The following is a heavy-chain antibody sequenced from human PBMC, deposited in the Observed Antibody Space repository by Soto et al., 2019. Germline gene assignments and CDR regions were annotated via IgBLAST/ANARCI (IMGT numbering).Heavy chain of an antibody. CDR1: GFTFNNYA. CDR2: VSGTTGSP. J-gene: IGHJ4*02. Sequence: EVQLLESGGILVQPGGSLRLSCTASGFTFNNYAMTWVRQAPGKGLEWVSSVSGTTGSPSYADSVKGRFTVSRDNSKSTIYLQMNSLRAEDTAVYYCAKDSGDRVEGLDCWGQGTLVTVSS. D-gene: IGHD7-27*01. CDR3: AKDSGDRVEGLDC. V-gene: IGHV3-23*01.